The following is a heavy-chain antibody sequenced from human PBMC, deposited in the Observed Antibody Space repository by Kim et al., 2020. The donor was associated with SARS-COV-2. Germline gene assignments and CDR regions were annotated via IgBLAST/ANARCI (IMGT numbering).Heavy chain of an antibody. CDR1: GYTFTGYY. CDR2: SNPNSGGT. J-gene: IGHJ4*02. Sequence: ASVKVSCKASGYTFTGYYMHWVRQAPGQGLEWMGRSNPNSGGTNYAQKFQGRVTMTRDTSISTAYMELSRLRSDDTAVYYCARVRGYCSGGSSRWYYFDYWGPGTLVTGSS. D-gene: IGHD2-15*01. CDR3: ARVRGYCSGGSSRWYYFDY. V-gene: IGHV1-2*06.